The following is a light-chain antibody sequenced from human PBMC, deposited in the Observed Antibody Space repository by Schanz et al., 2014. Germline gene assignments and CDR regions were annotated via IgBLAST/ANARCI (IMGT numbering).Light chain of an antibody. V-gene: IGLV1-44*01. Sequence: QSVLTQPPSASGTPGQRVTISCSGSSSNIGSTTVNWYQQLPGTAPKLLICCNNQRPSGVPDRFSGSKSGTSASLAISGLQSDDEADYYCAAWDDSLFARVFGGGTKLTVL. CDR1: SSNIGSTT. CDR2: CNN. CDR3: AAWDDSLFARV. J-gene: IGLJ3*02.